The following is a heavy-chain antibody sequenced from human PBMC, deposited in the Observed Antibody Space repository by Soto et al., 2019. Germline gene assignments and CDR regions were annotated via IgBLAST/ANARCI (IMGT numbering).Heavy chain of an antibody. V-gene: IGHV3-15*01. Sequence: EVQLVESGGGLVKPGGSLRLSCAASGFSFSDAWMSWVRQAPGKGLEWVGHIKSKTDGGTTDYAAPVKGRFTISRDDSINTLYLPMSSLKTDDTAVYYCATEYYGSASYNYWGQGTLVTVSS. D-gene: IGHD3-10*01. CDR2: IKSKTDGGTT. J-gene: IGHJ4*02. CDR3: ATEYYGSASYNY. CDR1: GFSFSDAW.